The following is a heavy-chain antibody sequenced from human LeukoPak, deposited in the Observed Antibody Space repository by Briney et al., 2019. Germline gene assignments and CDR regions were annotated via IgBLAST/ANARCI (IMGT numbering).Heavy chain of an antibody. Sequence: PAETLSLTCTVSGGSISSYYWSWIRQPAGKGLEWIGRIYTSGSTNYNPSLKSRVTISVDTSKNQFSLKLSSVTAADTAVYDCASWDDYXNYVAYWGQGTLVTVSS. CDR2: IYTSGST. V-gene: IGHV4-4*07. CDR1: GGSISSYY. CDR3: ASWDDYXNYVAY. D-gene: IGHD4-11*01. J-gene: IGHJ4*02.